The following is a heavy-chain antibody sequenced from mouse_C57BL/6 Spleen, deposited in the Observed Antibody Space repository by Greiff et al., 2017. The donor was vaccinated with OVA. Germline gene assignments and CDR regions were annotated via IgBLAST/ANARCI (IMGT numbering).Heavy chain of an antibody. Sequence: VQLQQSVAELVRPGASVKLSCTASGFNIKNTYMHWVKQRPEQGLEWIGRIDPANGNTKYAPKFPGKATITADTSSNTAYLQLSSLTSEDTAIYYCAREENYYGSSYDYAMDYWGQGTSVTVSS. CDR1: GFNIKNTY. D-gene: IGHD1-1*01. V-gene: IGHV14-3*01. CDR3: AREENYYGSSYDYAMDY. J-gene: IGHJ4*01. CDR2: IDPANGNT.